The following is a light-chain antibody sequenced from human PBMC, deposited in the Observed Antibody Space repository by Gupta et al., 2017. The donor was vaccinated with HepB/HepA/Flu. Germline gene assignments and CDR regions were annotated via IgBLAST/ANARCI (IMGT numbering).Light chain of an antibody. Sequence: DIQMTQSPSSLSASVGDRFTITCQASQDITKYLNWYQQKPGNAPKLLIYDASNLQAGVPPRFTGSGSGTEFTLTINSLRTEEVATYYCQQYYNVPWTFGHGTKVDIK. CDR1: QDITKY. CDR2: DAS. V-gene: IGKV1-33*01. CDR3: QQYYNVPWT. J-gene: IGKJ1*01.